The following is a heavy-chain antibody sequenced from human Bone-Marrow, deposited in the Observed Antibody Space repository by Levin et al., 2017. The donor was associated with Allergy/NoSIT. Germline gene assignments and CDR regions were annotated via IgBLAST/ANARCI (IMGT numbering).Heavy chain of an antibody. CDR2: IYYSGST. Sequence: SETLSLTCTVSGGSISSSSYYWGWIRQPPGKGLEWIGSIYYSGSTYYNPSLKSRVTISVDTSKNQFSLKLSSVTAADTAVYYCARDWPLRRMTTVTFFDYWGQGTLVTVSS. CDR3: ARDWPLRRMTTVTFFDY. J-gene: IGHJ4*02. CDR1: GGSISSSSYY. V-gene: IGHV4-39*07. D-gene: IGHD4-17*01.